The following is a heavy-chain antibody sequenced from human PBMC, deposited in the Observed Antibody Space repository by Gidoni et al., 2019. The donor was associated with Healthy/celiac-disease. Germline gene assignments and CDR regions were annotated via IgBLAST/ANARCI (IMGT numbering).Heavy chain of an antibody. CDR2: ISYDGSNK. V-gene: IGHV3-30*18. D-gene: IGHD2-8*01. Sequence: QVQLVESGGGVVQPGRSLRLSCAASGFTFSSYGMHWVRQAPGKGLEWVAVISYDGSNKYYADSVKGRFTISRDNSKNTLYLQMNSLRAEDTAVYYCAKDPTIVLMVYAIPGYFDYWGQGTLVTVSS. J-gene: IGHJ4*02. CDR3: AKDPTIVLMVYAIPGYFDY. CDR1: GFTFSSYG.